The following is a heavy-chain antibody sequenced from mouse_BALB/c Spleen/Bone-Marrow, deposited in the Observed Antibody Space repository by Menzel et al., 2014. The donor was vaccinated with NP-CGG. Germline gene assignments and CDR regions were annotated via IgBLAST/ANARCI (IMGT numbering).Heavy chain of an antibody. CDR1: GISITTGNYR. CDR3: ARYGNYFDY. D-gene: IGHD2-1*01. J-gene: IGHJ2*01. Sequence: EVQVVESGPGLVKPSQTVSLTCTVTGISITTGNYRWSWIRQFPENKLEWIGYIYYSGTITYNPSLTSRTTITRDTSKNQFFLEMNSLTAEGTATYYCARYGNYFDYWGQGTTLTVSS. CDR2: IYYSGTI. V-gene: IGHV3-5*02.